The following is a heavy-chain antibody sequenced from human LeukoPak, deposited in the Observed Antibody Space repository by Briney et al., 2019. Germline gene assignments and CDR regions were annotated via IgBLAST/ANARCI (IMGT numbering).Heavy chain of an antibody. D-gene: IGHD3-16*01. CDR1: GLTFSSYA. J-gene: IGHJ4*02. CDR3: GSTGLVGGEWIIDY. V-gene: IGHV3-23*01. Sequence: GGSLRLSCAASGLTFSSYAMSWVRQAPGKGLEWVSAISGSSGHTYYADSVKGRFTISRDNSKNTLYLQMNSLRAEDTAVYYCGSTGLVGGEWIIDYWGQGTLVTVSS. CDR2: ISGSSGHT.